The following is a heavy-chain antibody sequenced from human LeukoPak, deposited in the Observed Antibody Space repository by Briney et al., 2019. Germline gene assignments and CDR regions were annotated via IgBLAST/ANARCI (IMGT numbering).Heavy chain of an antibody. CDR3: AKDQRYCTNGVCYRPFNY. J-gene: IGHJ4*02. D-gene: IGHD2-8*01. Sequence: GGSLRLSCAASGFTFSSYAMSWVRQAPGKGLEWVSAISGSGGSTYYADSVKGRFTISRDNSKNTLYLQMNSLRAEDTAVYYCAKDQRYCTNGVCYRPFNYWGQGTLVTVSS. CDR2: ISGSGGST. CDR1: GFTFSSYA. V-gene: IGHV3-23*01.